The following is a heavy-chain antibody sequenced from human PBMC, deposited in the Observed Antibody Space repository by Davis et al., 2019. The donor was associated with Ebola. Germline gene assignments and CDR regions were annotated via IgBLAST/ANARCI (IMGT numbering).Heavy chain of an antibody. J-gene: IGHJ4*02. V-gene: IGHV3-7*01. Sequence: GESLKISCTASGFTLGDYAMNWVRQAPGKGLEWVANIKQDGSDKFYVDSVRGRFTISKDNAKNSLYLQMNSLRAEDTAVYYCARRLRDWSFFDYWGQGTLVTVSS. CDR3: ARRLRDWSFFDY. D-gene: IGHD3-9*01. CDR1: GFTLGDYA. CDR2: IKQDGSDK.